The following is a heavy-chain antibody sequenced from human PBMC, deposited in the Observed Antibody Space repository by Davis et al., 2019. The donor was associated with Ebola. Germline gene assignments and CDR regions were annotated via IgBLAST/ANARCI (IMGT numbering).Heavy chain of an antibody. D-gene: IGHD1-26*01. CDR2: INPNSGGT. CDR3: ARGVGATTVVQYYFDY. J-gene: IGHJ4*02. V-gene: IGHV1-2*02. CDR1: GYTFTGYY. Sequence: ASVKVSCKASGYTFTGYYMHWVRQAPGQGLEWMGWINPNSGGTNYAQKFQGRVTMTRDTSISTAYMELSRLRSDDTAVYYCARGVGATTVVQYYFDYWGQGTLVTVSS.